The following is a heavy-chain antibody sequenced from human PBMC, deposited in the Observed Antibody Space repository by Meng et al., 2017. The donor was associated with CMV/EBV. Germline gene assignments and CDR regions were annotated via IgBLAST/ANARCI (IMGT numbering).Heavy chain of an antibody. Sequence: GESLKISCAASGFTFSNAWMSWVRQAPGKGLEWVGRIKSKTDGGTTDYAAPVKGRFTISRDDSKNTLYLQMNSLKTEDTAVYYCTTGGTSCSPFDYWSQGTLVTVSS. V-gene: IGHV3-15*01. CDR1: GFTFSNAW. CDR3: TTGGTSCSPFDY. J-gene: IGHJ4*02. D-gene: IGHD2-2*01. CDR2: IKSKTDGGTT.